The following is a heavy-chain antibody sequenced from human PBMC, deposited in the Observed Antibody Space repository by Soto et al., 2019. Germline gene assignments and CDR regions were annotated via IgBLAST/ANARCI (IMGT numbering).Heavy chain of an antibody. CDR3: ARRYCSGTSCLDWIDP. D-gene: IGHD2-2*01. CDR1: GGSISSDTSY. V-gene: IGHV4-30-4*01. CDR2: ISSSGTN. J-gene: IGHJ5*02. Sequence: QVQLQESGPGLLKPSQTLSLTCTVSGGSISSDTSYWSWIRQPPGTGLEWIGHISSSGTNSYNPSLESRVTMSVDTSKRQFSLRLTSVTATDTAVYYCARRYCSGTSCLDWIDPWGQGPLVTVSS.